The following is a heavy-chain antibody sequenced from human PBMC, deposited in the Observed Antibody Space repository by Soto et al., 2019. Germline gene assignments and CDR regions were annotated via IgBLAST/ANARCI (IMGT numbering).Heavy chain of an antibody. CDR3: ARTPGYCTNGVCYRDYFDY. D-gene: IGHD2-8*01. Sequence: GASVKVSCKASGGTFSSYAISWVRQAPGQGLEWMGGIIPIFGTANYAQKFQGRVTITADESTSIAYMELSSLRSEDTAVYYCARTPGYCTNGVCYRDYFDYWGQGTLVTVSS. V-gene: IGHV1-69*13. CDR1: GGTFSSYA. CDR2: IIPIFGTA. J-gene: IGHJ4*02.